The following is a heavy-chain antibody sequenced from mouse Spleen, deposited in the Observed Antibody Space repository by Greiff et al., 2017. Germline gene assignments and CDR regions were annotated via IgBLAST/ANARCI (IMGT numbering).Heavy chain of an antibody. CDR2: INPSSGYT. CDR3: ARDMITTGFAY. D-gene: IGHD2-4*01. Sequence: VQLQQSGAELARPGASVKMSCKASGYTFTSYTMHWVKQRPGQGLEWIGYINPSSGYTKYNQKFKDKATLTADKSSSTAYMQLSSLTSEDSAVYYCARDMITTGFAYWGQGTLVTVSA. J-gene: IGHJ3*01. V-gene: IGHV1-4*01. CDR1: GYTFTSYT.